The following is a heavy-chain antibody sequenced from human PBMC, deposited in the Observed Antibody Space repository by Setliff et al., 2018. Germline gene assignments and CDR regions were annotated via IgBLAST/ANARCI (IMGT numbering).Heavy chain of an antibody. CDR1: GYTFTSYD. Sequence: GASVKVSCKASGYTFTSYDINWARQATGQGLEWMGWMNPNSGNTGYAQKFQGRVTMTRNTSISTAYMELRSLRSDDTAVYYCATPRSGIIDAFDIWGQGTMVTVSS. CDR2: MNPNSGNT. J-gene: IGHJ3*02. CDR3: ATPRSGIIDAFDI. D-gene: IGHD2-15*01. V-gene: IGHV1-8*02.